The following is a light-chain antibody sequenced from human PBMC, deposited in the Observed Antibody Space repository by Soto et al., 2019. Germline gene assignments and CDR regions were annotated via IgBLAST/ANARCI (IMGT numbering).Light chain of an antibody. CDR3: QQLNSYPMT. V-gene: IGKV1-9*01. Sequence: DIQMTQSPSSLSASVGDRVAITCRASQGISSYLAWYQQKPRKAPKLLIYAASTLQSGVPSRFSGSGSGTEFTLTISSLQPEDFATYYCQQLNSYPMTFGQGTRLEIK. CDR1: QGISSY. J-gene: IGKJ5*01. CDR2: AAS.